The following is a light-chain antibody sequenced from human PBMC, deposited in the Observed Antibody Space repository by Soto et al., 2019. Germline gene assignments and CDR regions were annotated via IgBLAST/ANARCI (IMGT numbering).Light chain of an antibody. CDR1: QSVSSY. V-gene: IGKV3-11*01. Sequence: EIVLTQSPATLSLSPGERATLSCRASQSVSSYLAWYQQKPGQAPRLLIYDASSRATGIPARFSGSGSGTDFTITISSLEPEDFAVYYCQQRSNWPWTFGQGTKVEIK. CDR3: QQRSNWPWT. CDR2: DAS. J-gene: IGKJ1*01.